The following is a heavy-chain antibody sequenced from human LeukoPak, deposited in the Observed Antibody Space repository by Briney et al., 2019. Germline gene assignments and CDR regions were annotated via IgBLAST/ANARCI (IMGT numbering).Heavy chain of an antibody. J-gene: IGHJ3*02. V-gene: IGHV3-7*03. CDR2: IKQDGSEK. Sequence: GGSLRLSCAASGFTFSSYWMSWVRQAPGKGLEWVANIKQDGSEKYYVDSVKGRSTISRDNAKNSLYLQMNSLRAEDTAVYYCAREDMVRGVIPYDAFDIWGQGTMVTVSS. D-gene: IGHD3-10*01. CDR1: GFTFSSYW. CDR3: AREDMVRGVIPYDAFDI.